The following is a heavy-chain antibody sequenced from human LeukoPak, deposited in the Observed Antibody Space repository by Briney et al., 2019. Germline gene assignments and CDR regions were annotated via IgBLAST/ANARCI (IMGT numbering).Heavy chain of an antibody. D-gene: IGHD6-13*01. V-gene: IGHV1-18*01. J-gene: IGHJ4*02. CDR3: ARDRWGRSSSWSPFDY. Sequence: ASVKVSCKASGYTFTSYGISWVRQAPGQGLEWMGWISAYNGNTNYAQKLQGRVTITTDTSTSTAYMELRSLRSDDTAVYYCARDRWGRSSSWSPFDYWGQGTLVTVSS. CDR1: GYTFTSYG. CDR2: ISAYNGNT.